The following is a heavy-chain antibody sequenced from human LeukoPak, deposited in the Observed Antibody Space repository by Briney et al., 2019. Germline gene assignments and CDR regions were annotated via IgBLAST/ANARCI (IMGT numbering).Heavy chain of an antibody. Sequence: ASVKVSCKASGYTFTSYAIHWVRQAPGQRLEWMGWISAGNGNTKYSQNFQGRVTFISNTSATTAFMELSSLRSEDAAVYYCARDPGSRDCSGGSCYYYYYGMAVWGQGTTVTVSS. CDR3: ARDPGSRDCSGGSCYYYYYGMAV. D-gene: IGHD2-15*01. V-gene: IGHV1-3*01. CDR2: ISAGNGNT. CDR1: GYTFTSYA. J-gene: IGHJ6*02.